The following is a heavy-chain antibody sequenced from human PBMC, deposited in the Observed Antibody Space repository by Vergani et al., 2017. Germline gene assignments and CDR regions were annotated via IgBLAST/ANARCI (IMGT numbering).Heavy chain of an antibody. CDR1: GFTFSSYG. D-gene: IGHD2-15*01. CDR2: IWYDGSNK. Sequence: QVQLVESGGGVVQPGRSLRLSCAASGFTFSSYGMHWVRQAPGKGLEWVAVIWYDGSNKYYADSVKGRFTISRDNSKNTLYLQMNSLRAEDTAVYYCAIGAICSGGSCYSRYAFDIWGQGTMVTVSS. CDR3: AIGAICSGGSCYSRYAFDI. J-gene: IGHJ3*02. V-gene: IGHV3-33*01.